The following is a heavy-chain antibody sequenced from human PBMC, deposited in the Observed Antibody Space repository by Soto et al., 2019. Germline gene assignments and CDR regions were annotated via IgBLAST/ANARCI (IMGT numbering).Heavy chain of an antibody. D-gene: IGHD1-26*01. CDR1: GYSFTNYW. CDR3: ARGMWELGA. V-gene: IGHV5-51*01. CDR2: INPADSDT. J-gene: IGHJ4*02. Sequence: GESLKISCKGSGYSFTNYWIGWVRQMPGKGLEWMGIINPADSDTRYSPSFQGQVTVSVDKSISTAYLQRGSLKASDTAVYYCARGMWELGAWGQGTLVTVSS.